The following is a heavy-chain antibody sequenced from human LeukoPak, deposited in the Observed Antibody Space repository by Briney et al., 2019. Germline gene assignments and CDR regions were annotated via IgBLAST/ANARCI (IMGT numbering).Heavy chain of an antibody. J-gene: IGHJ4*02. CDR3: ARWGSSGYPYYFDY. Sequence: SVKVSCKASGYTFTSYGISWVRQAPGQGPEWMGGIIPIFGTANYAQKFQGRVTITADESTSTAYMELSSLRSEDTAVYYCARWGSSGYPYYFDYWGQGTLVTVSS. V-gene: IGHV1-69*13. CDR2: IIPIFGTA. CDR1: GYTFTSYG. D-gene: IGHD3-22*01.